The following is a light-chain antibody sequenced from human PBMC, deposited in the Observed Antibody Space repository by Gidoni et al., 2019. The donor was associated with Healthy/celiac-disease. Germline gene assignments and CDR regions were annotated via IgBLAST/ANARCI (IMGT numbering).Light chain of an antibody. J-gene: IGKJ1*01. Sequence: EPVLTQPPGPLSLSPGERATPSCRASQSVSSSYLAWYQQKPGQAPRLLIYGASSRATGIPDRFSGSGSGTDFTLTISRLEPEDFAVYYCQQYGSSLWTFGQGTKVEIK. V-gene: IGKV3-20*01. CDR1: QSVSSSY. CDR3: QQYGSSLWT. CDR2: GAS.